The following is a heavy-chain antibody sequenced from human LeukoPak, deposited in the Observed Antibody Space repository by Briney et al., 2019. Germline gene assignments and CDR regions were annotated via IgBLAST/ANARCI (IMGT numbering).Heavy chain of an antibody. V-gene: IGHV4-39*07. D-gene: IGHD3-16*01. J-gene: IGHJ4*02. CDR2: IYHSGST. CDR1: GGSISSSSYY. CDR3: ARAMITSGYFDY. Sequence: SETLSLTCTVSGGSISSSSYYWGWIRQPPGKGLEWIGAIYHSGSTYYNPSLRSRVTISVDTSKNQFSLKLTSLTAADTAVYYCARAMITSGYFDYWGQGTLVTVSS.